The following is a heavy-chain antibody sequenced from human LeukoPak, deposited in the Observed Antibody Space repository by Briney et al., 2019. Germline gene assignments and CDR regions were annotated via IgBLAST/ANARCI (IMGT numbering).Heavy chain of an antibody. CDR2: INPSGGST. J-gene: IGHJ4*02. CDR3: ARDGKARYDFRENDY. D-gene: IGHD3-3*01. Sequence: GASVKVSCKASGYTFTSYYMHWVRQAPGQGLEWMGIINPSGGSTSYAQKFQGRVTMTRDTSTSTVYMELSSLRSEDTAVYYCARDGKARYDFRENDYWGQGTLVTVSS. V-gene: IGHV1-46*01. CDR1: GYTFTSYY.